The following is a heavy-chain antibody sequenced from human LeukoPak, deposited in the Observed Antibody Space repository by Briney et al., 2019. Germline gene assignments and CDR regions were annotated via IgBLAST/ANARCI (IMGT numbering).Heavy chain of an antibody. V-gene: IGHV3-23*01. Sequence: PGGSLRLSCAASGFPFSNYGMNWVRQAPGKGLEWVSGITGSGITTYYGDSVKGRFSIFRDNSKNTLYLKMNSLRAEDTAVYYCAKPKNFCGDYDYWGQGTLVTVSS. J-gene: IGHJ4*02. CDR3: AKPKNFCGDYDY. CDR2: ITGSGITT. D-gene: IGHD4-17*01. CDR1: GFPFSNYG.